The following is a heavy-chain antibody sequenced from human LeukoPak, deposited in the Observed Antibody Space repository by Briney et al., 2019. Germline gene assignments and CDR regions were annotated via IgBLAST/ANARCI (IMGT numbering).Heavy chain of an antibody. V-gene: IGHV4-39*07. J-gene: IGHJ4*02. CDR3: ARAYSAAAGRDYFDY. CDR2: IYYSGST. Sequence: SETLSLTCTVSGGSISSSSYYWGWIRQSPGKGLEWIGSIYYSGSTYYNPSLKSRVTISVDTSKNQFSLKLSSVTAADTAVYYCARAYSAAAGRDYFDYWGQGTLVTVSS. D-gene: IGHD6-13*01. CDR1: GGSISSSSYY.